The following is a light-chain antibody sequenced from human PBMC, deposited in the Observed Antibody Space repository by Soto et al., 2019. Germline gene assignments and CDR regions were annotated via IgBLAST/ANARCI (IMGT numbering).Light chain of an antibody. J-gene: IGLJ1*01. CDR2: DVS. Sequence: QSVLTQPASVSGTPGQSITISCTGTSSDVGGSNYVSWYQQHPGKAPKLMIYDVSNRPSGVSNRFSGSKSGNTASLTISGLQAEDEADHYCSSYTSSSTLYDFGTGTKLTVL. CDR3: SSYTSSSTLYD. CDR1: SSDVGGSNY. V-gene: IGLV2-14*01.